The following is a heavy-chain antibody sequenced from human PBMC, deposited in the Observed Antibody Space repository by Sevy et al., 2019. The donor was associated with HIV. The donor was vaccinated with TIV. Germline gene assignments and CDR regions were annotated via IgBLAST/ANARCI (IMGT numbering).Heavy chain of an antibody. CDR2: IKLDGSEK. CDR1: GFTFSSYA. V-gene: IGHV3-7*03. D-gene: IGHD1-26*01. J-gene: IGHJ6*02. CDR3: ARDCNSATCLWGLDV. Sequence: GSLRLSCAASGFTFSSYAMSWVRQAPGKGLQWVANIKLDGSEKYYLDSVRGRFTISRDNAKNSLYLQMNSLRAEDTAVYYCARDCNSATCLWGLDVWGLGTTVTVSS.